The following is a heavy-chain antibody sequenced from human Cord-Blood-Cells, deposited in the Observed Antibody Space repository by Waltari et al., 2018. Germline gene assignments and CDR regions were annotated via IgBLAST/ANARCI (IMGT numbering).Heavy chain of an antibody. Sequence: QVQLQQWGAGLLKPSEPLSLTCAVYGGSFSGSYWSWIRQPPGKGLEWIGEINHSGSTNYNPSLKSRVTISVDTSKNQFSLKLSSVTAADTAVYYCARGDNIYSGYEYYFDYWGQGTLVTVSS. CDR3: ARGDNIYSGYEYYFDY. J-gene: IGHJ4*02. V-gene: IGHV4-34*01. CDR1: GGSFSGSY. D-gene: IGHD5-12*01. CDR2: INHSGST.